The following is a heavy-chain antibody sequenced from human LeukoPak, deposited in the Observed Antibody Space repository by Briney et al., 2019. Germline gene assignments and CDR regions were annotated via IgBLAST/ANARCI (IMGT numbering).Heavy chain of an antibody. J-gene: IGHJ4*02. V-gene: IGHV4-59*01. CDR3: ARDITMIMY. Sequence: SETLSLTCTVSGGSISNYYWSWIRQPPGKGLEWIGYIYYSGSANYNPSLKSRVTISVDTSKNQFSLKLSSVTAADTAVYYCARDITMIMYWGQGTLVTVSS. CDR1: GGSISNYY. CDR2: IYYSGSA. D-gene: IGHD3-22*01.